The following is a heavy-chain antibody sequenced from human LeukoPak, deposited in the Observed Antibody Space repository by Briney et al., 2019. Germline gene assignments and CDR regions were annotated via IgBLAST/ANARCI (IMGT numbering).Heavy chain of an antibody. CDR2: IIPIFGTA. CDR1: GGTFSTSA. CDR3: ARDLSRMATTLGL. J-gene: IGHJ2*01. V-gene: IGHV1-69*13. D-gene: IGHD5-24*01. Sequence: ASVKVSCKTSGGTFSTSAISWVRQAPGQGLEWMGGIIPIFGTANYAQKFQGRVTITADESTSTAYMELSSLRSEDTAVYYCARDLSRMATTLGLWGRGTLVTVSS.